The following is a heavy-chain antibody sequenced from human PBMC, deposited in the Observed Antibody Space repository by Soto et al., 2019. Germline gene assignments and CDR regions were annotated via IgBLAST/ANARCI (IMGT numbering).Heavy chain of an antibody. CDR1: GGSISSYY. CDR3: ARRLYYDSSGFEGGGIDV. J-gene: IGHJ6*02. CDR2: IYYSGST. V-gene: IGHV4-59*08. D-gene: IGHD3-22*01. Sequence: PSETLSLTCTVSGGSISSYYWSWIRQPPGKGLEWIGYIYYSGSTNYNPSLKSRVTISVDTSKNQFSLKLSSVTAADTAVYYCARRLYYDSSGFEGGGIDVWGQGTTVTVSS.